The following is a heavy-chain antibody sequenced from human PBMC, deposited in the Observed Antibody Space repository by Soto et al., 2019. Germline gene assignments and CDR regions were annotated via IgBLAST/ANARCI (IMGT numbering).Heavy chain of an antibody. CDR2: INPSGGYT. Sequence: ASVKVSCKASGHTFTTYYIHWVRQAPGQGLEWMGIINPSGGYTSYAQKFQDRVTMTRDTSTSTVYMELSSLRSEDTAVYYCARDVPGGTLNLWGQGTLVTVSS. D-gene: IGHD1-26*01. J-gene: IGHJ5*02. CDR1: GHTFTTYY. V-gene: IGHV1-46*01. CDR3: ARDVPGGTLNL.